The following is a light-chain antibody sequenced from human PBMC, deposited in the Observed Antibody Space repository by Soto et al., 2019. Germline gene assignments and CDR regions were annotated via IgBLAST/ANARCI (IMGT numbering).Light chain of an antibody. J-gene: IGKJ1*01. V-gene: IGKV1-6*01. Sequence: AIQMTQSPSSLSASAGDSVTITCRASQGIRKDLGWYQQKPGKAPKLLIYAASSLQSGVPSRFSGSGSGTEFTLTISSLQPEDFATYYCLQDYNYPWTFGQGTKVDIK. CDR1: QGIRKD. CDR3: LQDYNYPWT. CDR2: AAS.